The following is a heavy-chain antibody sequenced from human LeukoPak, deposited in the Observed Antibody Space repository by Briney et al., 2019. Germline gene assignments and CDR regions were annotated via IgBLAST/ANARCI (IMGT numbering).Heavy chain of an antibody. V-gene: IGHV1-2*06. J-gene: IGHJ4*02. D-gene: IGHD3-16*02. CDR1: GYTFTGYY. CDR2: INPNSGGT. CDR3: ARDAERIMITFGGVIVHDY. Sequence: AASVKVSCKASGYTFTGYYMHWVRQAPGQGLEWMGRINPNSGGTNYAQKFQGRVTMTRDTSISTAYMELSRLRSDDTAVYYCARDAERIMITFGGVIVHDYWGQGTLVTVSS.